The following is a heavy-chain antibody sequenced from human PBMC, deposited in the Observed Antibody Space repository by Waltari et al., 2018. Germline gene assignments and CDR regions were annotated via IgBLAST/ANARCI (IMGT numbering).Heavy chain of an antibody. D-gene: IGHD6-19*01. Sequence: QVQLQQWGAGLLKPSETLSLTCAVYGGSFSGYYWVCIRQPPGKGLEWIGEIKHSGSTNYNPSLKSRVTISVDTSKNQFSLKLSSVTAADTAVYYCARGRRLEDSSGAGGYYFDYWGQGTLVTVSS. J-gene: IGHJ4*02. CDR3: ARGRRLEDSSGAGGYYFDY. V-gene: IGHV4-34*01. CDR2: IKHSGST. CDR1: GGSFSGYY.